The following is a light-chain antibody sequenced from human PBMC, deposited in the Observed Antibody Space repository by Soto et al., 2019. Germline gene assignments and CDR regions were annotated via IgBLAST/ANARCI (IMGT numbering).Light chain of an antibody. CDR2: AAS. Sequence: DIQLTQSPSFLSASVGDRVTITCRASQGTNNYLAWYQQNPGKAPKVLIYAASTLQSGVPSRFSGSGSGTEFTLTISSLQPEDFATYYCHQLNTYPYTFGQGTKLEIK. J-gene: IGKJ2*01. CDR3: HQLNTYPYT. CDR1: QGTNNY. V-gene: IGKV1-9*01.